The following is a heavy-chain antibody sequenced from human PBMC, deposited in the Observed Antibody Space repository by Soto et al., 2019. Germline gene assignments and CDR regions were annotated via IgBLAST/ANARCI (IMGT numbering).Heavy chain of an antibody. CDR2: IIPIFGTA. J-gene: IGHJ3*02. Sequence: SVKVSCKASGGTFSSYAIGWVRQAPGQGLEWMGGIIPIFGTANYAQKFQGRVTITADESTSTAYMELSSLRSEDTAVYYCARDQDILTGPGAFDIWGQGTMVTVSS. D-gene: IGHD3-9*01. CDR1: GGTFSSYA. V-gene: IGHV1-69*13. CDR3: ARDQDILTGPGAFDI.